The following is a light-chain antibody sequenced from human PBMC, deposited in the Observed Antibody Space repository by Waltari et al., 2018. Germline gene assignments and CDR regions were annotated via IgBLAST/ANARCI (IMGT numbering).Light chain of an antibody. Sequence: QSALTQPASVSGSPGQSITISCTGTSSDAGSYNLVSWYQQHPGKAPKLSMYEVSKRPSGVSNRFSGSKSGNTASLTISGLQAEDEADYYCCSYAGSSSYVFGTGTKVTVL. V-gene: IGLV2-23*02. J-gene: IGLJ1*01. CDR1: SSDAGSYNL. CDR2: EVS. CDR3: CSYAGSSSYV.